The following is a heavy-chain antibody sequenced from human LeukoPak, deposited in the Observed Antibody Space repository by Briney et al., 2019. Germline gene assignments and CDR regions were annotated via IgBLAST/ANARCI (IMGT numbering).Heavy chain of an antibody. CDR2: IDSGGKT. CDR3: AKGGEQVTWNFQN. V-gene: IGHV3-53*01. J-gene: IGHJ1*01. CDR1: GFIVNTNY. D-gene: IGHD1/OR15-1a*01. Sequence: GGSLRLSCAASGFIVNTNYMSWVRQVPGKGLEWVSVIDSGGKTYYADSVKGRFTISRDNSKNTLYLQMNSLRAEDTAVYYCAKGGEQVTWNFQNWGQGTLVTVSS.